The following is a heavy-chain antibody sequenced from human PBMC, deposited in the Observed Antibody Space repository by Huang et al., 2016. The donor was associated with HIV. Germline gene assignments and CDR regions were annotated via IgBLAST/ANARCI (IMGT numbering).Heavy chain of an antibody. CDR3: SPSGDDYFYFYMDV. Sequence: QLVESGGDSVQSGRSLRLSCRGSGFIFNDFAINWFSQSPGKGLEEIGFVRSKAFVGASKSAPSVKDRFTVSRDEAKNVAFLQMDNLQVDDTAIYYCSPSGDDYFYFYMDVWGNGTTVIVS. CDR1: GFIFNDFA. J-gene: IGHJ6*03. V-gene: IGHV3-49*03. CDR2: VRSKAFVGAS. D-gene: IGHD4-17*01.